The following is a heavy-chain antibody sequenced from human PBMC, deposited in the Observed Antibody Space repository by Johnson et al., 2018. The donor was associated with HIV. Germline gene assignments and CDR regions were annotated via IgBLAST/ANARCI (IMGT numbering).Heavy chain of an antibody. CDR2: ISYAGSDK. J-gene: IGHJ3*02. D-gene: IGHD1-26*01. CDR3: SKDGGRGIVGTEGAFDI. V-gene: IGHV3-30*18. Sequence: QVQLVESGGGLVQPGGSLRLSCAASGFTFSYYGMHWVRQAPGKGLEWVAVISYAGSDKYYADSVTGRFTISRDNSKNTLYLQMNSLRAEDTAVYYCSKDGGRGIVGTEGAFDIWGQGTMVTVSS. CDR1: GFTFSYYG.